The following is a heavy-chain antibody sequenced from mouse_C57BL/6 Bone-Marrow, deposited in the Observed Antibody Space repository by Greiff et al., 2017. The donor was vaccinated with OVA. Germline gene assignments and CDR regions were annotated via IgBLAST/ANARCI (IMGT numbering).Heavy chain of an antibody. CDR3: ARRSNCIFAY. D-gene: IGHD4-1*01. CDR2: INPSTGGT. V-gene: IGHV1-42*01. Sequence: EVQLQQSGPELVKPGASVKISCKASGYSFTGYYMNWVKQSPEKSLEWIGEINPSTGGTTYNQKFKAKATLTVDKSSSTAYMQLKSLTSEDSAVYYCARRSNCIFAYWGQGTLVTVSA. CDR1: GYSFTGYY. J-gene: IGHJ3*01.